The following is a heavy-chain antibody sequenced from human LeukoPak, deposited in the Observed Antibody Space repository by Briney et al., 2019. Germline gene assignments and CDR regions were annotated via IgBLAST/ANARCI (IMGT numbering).Heavy chain of an antibody. J-gene: IGHJ6*02. CDR1: GYTFTSYY. Sequence: ASVKVSCKASGYTFTSYYMHWVRQAPGQGLEWMGIINPSGGTTVYAQKFHDRVTMTRDTSTSTVYMEVSSLRPEDTAVYYCARPTSIIPASNVYYYYAMDVWGQGTTVTVSS. V-gene: IGHV1-46*01. D-gene: IGHD2-2*01. CDR2: INPSGGTT. CDR3: ARPTSIIPASNVYYYYAMDV.